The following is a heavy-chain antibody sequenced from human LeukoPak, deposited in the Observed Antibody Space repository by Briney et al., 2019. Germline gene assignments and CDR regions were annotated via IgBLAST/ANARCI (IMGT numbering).Heavy chain of an antibody. CDR1: GFTFITYT. V-gene: IGHV3-73*01. CDR3: TRQRVGTSTFDY. J-gene: IGHJ4*02. Sequence: GGSLRLSCSASGFTFITYTMYWVRQASGKGLEWVGRIRGKANSYATAYAASVKGRFTISRDDSKNTAYLQMNGLKTEDTAVYFCTRQRVGTSTFDYWGQGTLVTVSS. CDR2: IRGKANSYAT. D-gene: IGHD2-21*02.